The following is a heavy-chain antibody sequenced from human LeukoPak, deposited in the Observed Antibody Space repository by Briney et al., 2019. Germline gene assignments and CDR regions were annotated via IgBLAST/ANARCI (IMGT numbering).Heavy chain of an antibody. CDR3: ARGMEPYYYMDV. V-gene: IGHV1-2*02. CDR1: GYTFTSYG. CDR2: INPNSGGT. D-gene: IGHD1-26*01. Sequence: ASVKVSCKASGYTFTSYGISWVRQAPGQGLEWMGWINPNSGGTNYAQKFQGRVTMTRDTSISTAYMELSRLRSDDTAVYYCARGMEPYYYMDVWGKGTTVTVSS. J-gene: IGHJ6*03.